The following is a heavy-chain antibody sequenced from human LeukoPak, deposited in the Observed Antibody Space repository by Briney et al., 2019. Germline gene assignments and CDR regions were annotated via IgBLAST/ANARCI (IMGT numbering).Heavy chain of an antibody. J-gene: IGHJ4*02. CDR2: ISGSGGST. D-gene: IGHD2-2*02. Sequence: GSLRLSCAASGFTFSSYAMSWVRQAPGKGLAWVSAISGSGGSTYYADSVKGRFTISRDNSKNTLYLQMNSLRAEDTAVYYCAKSTGIVVVPAAIMDYWGQGTLVTVSS. CDR1: GFTFSSYA. V-gene: IGHV3-23*01. CDR3: AKSTGIVVVPAAIMDY.